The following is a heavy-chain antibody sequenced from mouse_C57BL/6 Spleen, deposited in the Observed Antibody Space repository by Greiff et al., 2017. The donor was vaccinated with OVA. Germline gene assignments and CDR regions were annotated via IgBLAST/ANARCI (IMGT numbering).Heavy chain of an antibody. CDR3: ASHYYGNYQGFAY. CDR1: GFTFSDYG. D-gene: IGHD2-1*01. CDR2: ISSGSSTI. J-gene: IGHJ3*01. Sequence: EVNVVESGGGLVKPGGSLKLSCAASGFTFSDYGMHWVRQAPEKGLEWVAYISSGSSTIYYADTVKGRFTISRDNAKNTLFLQMTSLRSEDTAMYYCASHYYGNYQGFAYWGQGTLVTVSA. V-gene: IGHV5-17*01.